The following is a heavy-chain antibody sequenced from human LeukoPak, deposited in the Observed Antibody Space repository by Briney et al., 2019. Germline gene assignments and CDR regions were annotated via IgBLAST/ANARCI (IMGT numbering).Heavy chain of an antibody. J-gene: IGHJ6*03. CDR3: ARDRYYDSSGYYEYYYYYYMDV. Sequence: ASVKVSCKASGYTFTGYYMHWVRQAPGQGLEWMGRINPNSGGTNYAQKFQGRVTMTRDTSISTAYMELSRLRSDDTAVYYCARDRYYDSSGYYEYYYYYYMDVWGKGTTVTVFS. CDR1: GYTFTGYY. D-gene: IGHD3-22*01. V-gene: IGHV1-2*06. CDR2: INPNSGGT.